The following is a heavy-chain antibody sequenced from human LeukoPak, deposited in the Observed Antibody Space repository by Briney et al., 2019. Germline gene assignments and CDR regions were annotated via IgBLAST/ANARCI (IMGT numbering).Heavy chain of an antibody. CDR2: FDPEDGET. V-gene: IGHV1-24*01. CDR3: ATGYSSPYYYYYMDV. J-gene: IGHJ6*03. CDR1: GYTLTELS. Sequence: ASVKVSCKVSGYTLTELSMHWVRQAPGKGLEWMGGFDPEDGETIYAQKFQGRVTMTEDTSTDTAYMELSSLRSEDTAVYYCATGYSSPYYYYYMDVWGKGTTVTVSS. D-gene: IGHD6-13*01.